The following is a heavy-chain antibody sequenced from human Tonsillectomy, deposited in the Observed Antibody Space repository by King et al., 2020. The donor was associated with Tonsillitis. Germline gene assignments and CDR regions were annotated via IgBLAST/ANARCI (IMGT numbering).Heavy chain of an antibody. CDR2: ISYEASNK. CDR1: GFSFNSYA. V-gene: IGHV3-30*18. J-gene: IGHJ6*02. D-gene: IGHD1-26*01. Sequence: QLQLVQSGGGVVQPGGSLRLSCAASGFSFNSYAIHWVRQAPGKGLEWVAVISYEASNKYYGPSVKGRFTISRDNSKNTVSLQMSSLRAEDTAVFYCVKDGARGYEGGGGKYFYYAMYVWGQGTPVTVSS. CDR3: VKDGARGYEGGGGKYFYYAMYV.